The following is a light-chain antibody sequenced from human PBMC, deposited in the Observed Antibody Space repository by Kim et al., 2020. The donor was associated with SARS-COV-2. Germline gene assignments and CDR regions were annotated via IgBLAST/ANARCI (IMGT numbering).Light chain of an antibody. CDR2: AAS. Sequence: ASVGDRVTITCRASQGISSYLNWYQQKPGKAPKLLIYAASSLQSGVPSRFSGSGSVTDFTLTISSLQPEDFATYYCQQSYSTPLTFGGGTKVDIK. J-gene: IGKJ4*01. CDR1: QGISSY. CDR3: QQSYSTPLT. V-gene: IGKV1-39*01.